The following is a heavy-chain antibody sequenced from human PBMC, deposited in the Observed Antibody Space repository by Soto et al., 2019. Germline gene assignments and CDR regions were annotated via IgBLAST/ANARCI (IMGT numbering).Heavy chain of an antibody. CDR2: IYSGGST. Sequence: GGSLRLSCAASGFTVSSNYMSWVRQAPGKGLEWVSVIYSGGSTYYADSVKGRFTISRHNSKNTLYLQMNSLRAEDTAVYYCARASPPRDYDFWSGYYPPYFDYWGQGTLVTVSS. CDR1: GFTVSSNY. V-gene: IGHV3-53*04. D-gene: IGHD3-3*01. J-gene: IGHJ4*02. CDR3: ARASPPRDYDFWSGYYPPYFDY.